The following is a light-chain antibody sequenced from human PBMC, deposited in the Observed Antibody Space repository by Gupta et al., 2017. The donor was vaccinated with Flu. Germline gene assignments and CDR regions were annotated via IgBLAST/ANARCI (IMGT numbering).Light chain of an antibody. J-gene: IGLJ2*01. CDR1: ELGDIY. V-gene: IGLV3-1*01. CDR2: QDI. Sequence: SFELTQPPSVSVSPGQTATITCSGTGNELGDIYVSWYQQKPGQSPVLVIYQDIQRPSGIPERFSGSNSGDTATLSISETQAMDEADYYCQAWDSGTWGFGGGTKLTVL. CDR3: QAWDSGTWG.